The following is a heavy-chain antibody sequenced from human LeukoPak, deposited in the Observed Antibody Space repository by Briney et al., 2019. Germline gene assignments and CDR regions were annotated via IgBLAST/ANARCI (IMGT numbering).Heavy chain of an antibody. CDR3: ARGQSNYYDSSGYLDY. D-gene: IGHD3-22*01. CDR1: GGTFSSYA. Sequence: ASVKVSCKASGGTFSSYAISWVRQAPGQGLEWMGGIIPIFGTANYAQKFQGRVTITADKSTSTAYMELSSPRSEDTAVYYCARGQSNYYDSSGYLDYWGQGTLVTVSS. J-gene: IGHJ4*02. V-gene: IGHV1-69*06. CDR2: IIPIFGTA.